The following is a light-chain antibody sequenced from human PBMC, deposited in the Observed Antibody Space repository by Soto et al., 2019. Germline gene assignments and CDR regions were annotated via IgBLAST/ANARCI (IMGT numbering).Light chain of an antibody. CDR2: GAS. CDR3: QQYDSSSAT. Sequence: EIVLTQSPGTLSLSPGERGTLSCMASESVSRKYLAWYQQKPGQAPRLLIYGASIRATGIPDRFSGSGSGTDFTLTISRLEPEDFAVYYCQQYDSSSATFGQGTKVDIK. CDR1: ESVSRKY. J-gene: IGKJ1*01. V-gene: IGKV3-20*01.